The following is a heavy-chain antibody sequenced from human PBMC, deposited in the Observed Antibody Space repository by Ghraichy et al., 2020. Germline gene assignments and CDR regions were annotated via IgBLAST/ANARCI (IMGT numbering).Heavy chain of an antibody. CDR1: GFTFSSYS. J-gene: IGHJ6*02. CDR2: ISSGSSTI. CDR3: ARFGAAGSYYYYGMDV. V-gene: IGHV3-48*01. Sequence: SCAASGFTFSSYSMNWVRQAPGKGLEWVSYISSGSSTIYYADSVKGRFTISRDNAKNSLFLQMNSLRAEDTAVYYCARFGAAGSYYYYGMDVWGQGTTVTVSS. D-gene: IGHD6-13*01.